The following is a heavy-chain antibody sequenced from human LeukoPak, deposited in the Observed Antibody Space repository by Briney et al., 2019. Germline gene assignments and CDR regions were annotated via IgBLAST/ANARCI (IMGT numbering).Heavy chain of an antibody. CDR2: INHSGST. Sequence: SETLSLTCAVYGGSFSGYYWSWIRQPPGKGLEWIGEINHSGSTNYNPSLKSRVTISVDTSKNQFSLKLSSVTATDTAVYYCARARRVTMVRGVIFDYWGQGTLVTVSS. CDR1: GGSFSGYY. CDR3: ARARRVTMVRGVIFDY. J-gene: IGHJ4*02. V-gene: IGHV4-34*01. D-gene: IGHD3-10*01.